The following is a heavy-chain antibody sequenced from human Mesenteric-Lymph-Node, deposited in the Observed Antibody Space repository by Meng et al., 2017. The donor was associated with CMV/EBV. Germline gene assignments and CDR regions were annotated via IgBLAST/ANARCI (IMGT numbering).Heavy chain of an antibody. D-gene: IGHD3-3*01. V-gene: IGHV3-15*01. J-gene: IGHJ4*02. CDR1: GFTFDDYT. Sequence: GESLKISCAASGFTFDDYTMHWVRQAPGKGLEWVGRIKSKTDGGTIDYAAPVRGRFTISRDDSHNTLYLQMNSLKTEDTAVYYCVTGRGGYDFWSGYSAPGYWGQGTLVTVSS. CDR3: VTGRGGYDFWSGYSAPGY. CDR2: IKSKTDGGTI.